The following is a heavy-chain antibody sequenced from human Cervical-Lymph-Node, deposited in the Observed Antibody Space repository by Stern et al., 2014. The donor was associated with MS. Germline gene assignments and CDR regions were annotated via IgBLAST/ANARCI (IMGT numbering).Heavy chain of an antibody. D-gene: IGHD4-11*01. CDR3: VLPSTVTPAAFDV. J-gene: IGHJ3*01. V-gene: IGHV1-69*06. CDR2: IITIFDTP. CDR1: GGTFSTFS. Sequence: QVQLVQSGAEVKKPGSSVKVSCKASGGTFSTFSINWVRQVPGQSLEWMGGIITIFDTPNFAQKFQGRVTITVDSSTSTVYMALNSLRFDDTAVYYCVLPSTVTPAAFDVWGRGTMVTVSS.